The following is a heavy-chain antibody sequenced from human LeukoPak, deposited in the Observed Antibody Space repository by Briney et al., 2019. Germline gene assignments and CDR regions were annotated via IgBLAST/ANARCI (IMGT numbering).Heavy chain of an antibody. CDR1: GFTFSSYG. D-gene: IGHD1-26*01. CDR2: IRYDGSNK. Sequence: PGGSLRLSCATSGFTFSSYGMHWVRQAPGKGLEWVAFIRYDGSNKYYADSVKGRFTISRDNSKNTLYLQMNSLRAEDTAVYYCAKDRRIVGATPFFDYWGQGTLVTVSS. J-gene: IGHJ4*02. V-gene: IGHV3-30*02. CDR3: AKDRRIVGATPFFDY.